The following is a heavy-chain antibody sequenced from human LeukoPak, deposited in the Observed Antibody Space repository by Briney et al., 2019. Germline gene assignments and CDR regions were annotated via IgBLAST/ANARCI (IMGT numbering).Heavy chain of an antibody. CDR1: GGSISSYY. CDR2: INHSGST. V-gene: IGHV4-34*01. J-gene: IGHJ3*02. CDR3: ASAAEYSSSSAAFDI. Sequence: SETLSLTCTVSGGSISSYYWSWVRQPPGKGLEWIGEINHSGSTNYNPSLKSRVTISVDTSKNQFSLKLSSVTAADTAVYYCASAAEYSSSSAAFDIWGQGTMVTVSS. D-gene: IGHD6-6*01.